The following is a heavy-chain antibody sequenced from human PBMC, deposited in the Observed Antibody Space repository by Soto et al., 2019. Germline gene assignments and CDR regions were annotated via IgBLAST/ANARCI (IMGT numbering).Heavy chain of an antibody. D-gene: IGHD2-8*01. J-gene: IGHJ6*02. V-gene: IGHV1-58*01. Sequence: QMQLVQSGPEVKKPGTSVKVSCKASGFTFTSSAVQWVRQARGQRLEWIGWIVVGSGNTNYAQKCQERVTITRDMSKSTAYMELSSLRSEDTAVYYCAAVVYANRDYYYGMAVWGQGTTVTVSS. CDR3: AAVVYANRDYYYGMAV. CDR2: IVVGSGNT. CDR1: GFTFTSSA.